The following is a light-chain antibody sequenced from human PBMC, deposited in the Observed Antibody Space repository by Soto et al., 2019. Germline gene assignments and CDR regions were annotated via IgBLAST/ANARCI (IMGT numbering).Light chain of an antibody. J-gene: IGLJ2*01. V-gene: IGLV2-14*03. CDR2: DVS. CDR1: VSEVAGYTY. Sequence: QSVLTQPASVSESPGQTITISCTGAVSEVAGYTYVSWYQQHPGKGPKVIIYDVSNRPLGVSNRFSGSKSGTTASLTISGLRAEDDADYYCRSFTIFVGLFGGGTKLTVL. CDR3: RSFTIFVGL.